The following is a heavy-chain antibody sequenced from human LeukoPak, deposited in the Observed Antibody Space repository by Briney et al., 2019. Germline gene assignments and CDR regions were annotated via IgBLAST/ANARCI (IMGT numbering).Heavy chain of an antibody. CDR1: GFIVSTNY. Sequence: GGSLRLSCAASGFIVSTNYMSWVRQAPGKGLEWVSYISSRSSTIYYADSVKGRFTISRDNAKNSLYLQMNSLRAEDTAVYYCARDGYYYGSGSYYKVDFDYWGQGTLVTVSS. CDR2: ISSRSSTI. V-gene: IGHV3-48*01. CDR3: ARDGYYYGSGSYYKVDFDY. D-gene: IGHD3-10*01. J-gene: IGHJ4*02.